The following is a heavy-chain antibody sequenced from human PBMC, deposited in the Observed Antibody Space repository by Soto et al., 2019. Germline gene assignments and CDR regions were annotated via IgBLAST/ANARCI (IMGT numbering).Heavy chain of an antibody. J-gene: IGHJ5*02. CDR2: ILKDGSQQ. CDR3: AKDPANLGNWFEP. CDR1: GFTFSTYG. Sequence: QVQLVESGGGVVQPGMSLRLSCAASGFTFSTYGMHWVRQAPGKGLEWVAAILKDGSQQYYADSVKGRLTISRDNSKNAMTPEMNSLRAEDTAVYYCAKDPANLGNWFEPWGQGTMVTVSS. V-gene: IGHV3-30*18.